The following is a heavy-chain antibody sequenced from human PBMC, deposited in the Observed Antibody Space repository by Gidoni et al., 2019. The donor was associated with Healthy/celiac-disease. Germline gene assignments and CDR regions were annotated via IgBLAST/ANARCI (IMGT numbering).Heavy chain of an antibody. CDR2: IYYSGST. Sequence: QLQLQASGPGLVKPSETLSLTCTVSGGSISSSSYYWGWIRQPPGKGLEWIGSIYYSGSTYYNPSLKSRVTISVDTSKNQFSLKLSSVTAADTAVYYCARLGGLAAADPWYFDYWGQGTLVTVSS. CDR3: ARLGGLAAADPWYFDY. CDR1: GGSISSSSYY. J-gene: IGHJ4*02. D-gene: IGHD6-13*01. V-gene: IGHV4-39*01.